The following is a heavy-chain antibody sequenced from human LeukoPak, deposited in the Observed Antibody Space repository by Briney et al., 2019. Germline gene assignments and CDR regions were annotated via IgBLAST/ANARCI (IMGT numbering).Heavy chain of an antibody. CDR2: FDPEDGET. D-gene: IGHD3-16*02. V-gene: IGHV1-24*01. J-gene: IGHJ4*02. CDR1: GYTLTELS. CDR3: ATLPLSYDYVWGSYRQYYFDY. Sequence: ASVKVSCKVSGYTLTELSMHWVRQAPGKGLEWMGGFDPEDGETIYAQKFQGRVTMTEDTSTDTAYMELSSLRSEDMAVYYCATLPLSYDYVWGSYRQYYFDYWGQGTLVTVSS.